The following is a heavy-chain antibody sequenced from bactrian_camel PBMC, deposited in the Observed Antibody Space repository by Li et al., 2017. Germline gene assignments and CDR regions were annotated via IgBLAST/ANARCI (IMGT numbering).Heavy chain of an antibody. CDR3: AAEGQAPWDMGWICNYNS. CDR2: VYFGGSRT. D-gene: IGHD3*01. Sequence: VQLVESGGGSVLPGGSLRLSCGASDYTYSSNCMGWFRQAPGKEREGVAFVYFGGSRTYYADSVRGRFTISKDNAKNTLYLRMDNPKPEDTALYTCAAEGQAPWDMGWICNYNSWGQGTQVTVS. CDR1: DYTYSSNC. J-gene: IGHJ4*01. V-gene: IGHV3S31*01.